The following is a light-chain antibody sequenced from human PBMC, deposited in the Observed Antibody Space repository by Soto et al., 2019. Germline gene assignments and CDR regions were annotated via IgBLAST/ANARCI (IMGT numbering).Light chain of an antibody. Sequence: DIQITHSLSTLSASVGDRVTITCRASQSISSWLAWYQQKPGKAPKFLIYDASTFESGVPSRFSGSGSGTDFTFTISSLQPEDIATYYCQQYDNLPITFGQGTRLEIK. V-gene: IGKV1-5*01. J-gene: IGKJ5*01. CDR1: QSISSW. CDR2: DAS. CDR3: QQYDNLPIT.